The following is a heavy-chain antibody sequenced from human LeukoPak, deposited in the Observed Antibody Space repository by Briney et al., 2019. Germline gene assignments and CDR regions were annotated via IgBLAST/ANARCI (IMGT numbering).Heavy chain of an antibody. CDR1: GGSISSGGYY. D-gene: IGHD2-2*01. Sequence: SETLSLTCTVSGGSISSGGYYWSWIRQHPGKGLEWIGYIYYSGSTYYNPSLKSRVTISVDTSKNQFSLKLSSVTAADTAVYYCARSGGYCSSTSCYDPPYWGQGTLVTVYS. CDR3: ARSGGYCSSTSCYDPPY. V-gene: IGHV4-31*03. CDR2: IYYSGST. J-gene: IGHJ4*02.